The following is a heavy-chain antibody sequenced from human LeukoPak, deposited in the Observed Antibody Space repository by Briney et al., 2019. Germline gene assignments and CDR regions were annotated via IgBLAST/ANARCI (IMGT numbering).Heavy chain of an antibody. D-gene: IGHD1-26*01. CDR1: GCSFRDDY. CDR2: INPKRGAT. Sequence: ASVKVSCKASGCSFRDDYIYWMRQAPGQGLDWVGWINPKRGATNYAQKFQGRVTLTGDTSINTAYMELYSLRYDDTAVYYCARDDASDPSASFDVWGHGTMVVIS. CDR3: ARDDASDPSASFDV. J-gene: IGHJ3*01. V-gene: IGHV1-2*02.